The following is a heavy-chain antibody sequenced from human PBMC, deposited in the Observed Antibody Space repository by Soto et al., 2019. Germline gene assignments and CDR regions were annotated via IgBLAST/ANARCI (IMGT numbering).Heavy chain of an antibody. Sequence: PPETLSLTCTVSGGSISSGDYYWSWIRQPPGKGLEWIGYIYYSGSTYYNPSLKSRVTRSVDTSKNRFSLKLSSVTAAYTAVYYCAREIRPRGYGSEPHVWGQGTTVTVSS. J-gene: IGHJ6*02. CDR3: AREIRPRGYGSEPHV. CDR1: GGSISSGDYY. CDR2: IYYSGST. D-gene: IGHD3-10*01. V-gene: IGHV4-30-4*01.